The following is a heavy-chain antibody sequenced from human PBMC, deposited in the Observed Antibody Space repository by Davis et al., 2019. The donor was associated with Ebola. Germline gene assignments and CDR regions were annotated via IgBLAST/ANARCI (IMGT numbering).Heavy chain of an antibody. J-gene: IGHJ6*02. D-gene: IGHD3-10*01. CDR3: ASSEIFYHYGMDV. CDR1: GYSFTSYW. CDR2: IYPGDSDT. Sequence: PGGSLRLSCKGSGYSFTSYWIGWVRQMPGKGLEWMGIIYPGDSDTRYSPSFQGQVTISADKSISTAYLQWSSLKASDTAMYYCASSEIFYHYGMDVWGQGTTVTVSS. V-gene: IGHV5-51*01.